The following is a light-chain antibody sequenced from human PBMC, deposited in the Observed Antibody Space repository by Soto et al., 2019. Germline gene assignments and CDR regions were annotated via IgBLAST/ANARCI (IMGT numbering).Light chain of an antibody. CDR1: ESVASNY. J-gene: IGKJ1*01. CDR3: HQYGSSPWT. Sequence: EIVLTQSPGTLSLSRGERATLSCRARESVASNYLAWYQHKPGQAPRLLFFGASIRATGIPDRFSGSVSGTDFTLTISRLAPEDFAVYYCHQYGSSPWTLGQGPKVEIK. V-gene: IGKV3-20*01. CDR2: GAS.